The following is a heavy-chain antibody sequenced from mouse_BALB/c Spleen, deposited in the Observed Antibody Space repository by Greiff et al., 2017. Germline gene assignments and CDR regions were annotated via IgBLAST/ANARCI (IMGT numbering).Heavy chain of an antibody. J-gene: IGHJ2*01. CDR2: IWAGGST. CDR1: GFSLTSYG. CDR3: ARGGGITTVVFDY. V-gene: IGHV2-9*02. Sequence: VQGVESGPGLVAPSQSLSITCTVSGFSLTSYGVHWVRQPPGKGLEWLGVIWAGGSTNYNSALMSRLSISKDNSKSQVFLKMNSLQTDDTAMYYCARGGGITTVVFDYWGQGTTLTVSS. D-gene: IGHD1-1*01.